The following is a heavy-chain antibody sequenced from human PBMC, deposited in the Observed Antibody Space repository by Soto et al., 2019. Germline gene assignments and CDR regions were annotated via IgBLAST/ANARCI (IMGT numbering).Heavy chain of an antibody. D-gene: IGHD3-22*01. CDR1: GFTFSSYA. V-gene: IGHV3-23*01. Sequence: GGSLRLSCAASGFTFSSYAMSWVRQAPGKGLEWVSAISGSGGSTYYADSVKGRFTISRDNSKNTLYLQMNSLRAEDTAVYYCAKDINRFSGSRDYFDCWGQGTLVTVSS. J-gene: IGHJ4*02. CDR3: AKDINRFSGSRDYFDC. CDR2: ISGSGGST.